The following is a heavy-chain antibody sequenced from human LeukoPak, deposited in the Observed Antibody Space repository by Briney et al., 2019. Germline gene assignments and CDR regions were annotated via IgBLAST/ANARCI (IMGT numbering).Heavy chain of an antibody. D-gene: IGHD3-16*01. J-gene: IGHJ6*02. CDR3: ARRGVLYYYGMDV. CDR2: IYYSGST. CDR1: GGSISSGGYY. Sequence: SETLSLTCTVPGGSISSGGYYWSWIRQHPGKGLEWIGYIYYSGSTYYNPSLKSRVTISVDTSKNQFSLKLSSVTAADTAVYYCARRGVLYYYGMDVWGQGTTVAVSS. V-gene: IGHV4-31*03.